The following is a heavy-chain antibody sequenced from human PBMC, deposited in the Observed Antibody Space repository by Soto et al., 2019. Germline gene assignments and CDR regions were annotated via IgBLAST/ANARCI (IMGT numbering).Heavy chain of an antibody. CDR1: GFTFSSYA. CDR2: ISGSGGST. V-gene: IGHV3-23*01. CDR3: AKVILPHLGYCSSTSCHEPYYYYYGMDF. D-gene: IGHD2-2*01. Sequence: QAGGSLRLSCAASGFTFSSYAMSWVRQAPGKGLEWVSAISGSGGSTYYADSVKGRFTISRDNSKNTLYLQMNSLRAEDTAVYYCAKVILPHLGYCSSTSCHEPYYYYYGMDFWGQGTTVTVSS. J-gene: IGHJ6*02.